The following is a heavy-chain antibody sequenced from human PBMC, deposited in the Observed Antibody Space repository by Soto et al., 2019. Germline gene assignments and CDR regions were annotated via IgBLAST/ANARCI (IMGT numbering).Heavy chain of an antibody. V-gene: IGHV1-3*01. CDR1: GYTFTSYA. Sequence: QVQLVQSGAEVKKPGASVKVSCKASGYTFTSYAMHWVRQAPGQRLEWMGWINAGNGNTKYSQKFQGRVTITRDTSASTAYVELSSLRSEDTAVYYCATAHTISGWYILVYWGQGTLVTVSS. D-gene: IGHD6-19*01. CDR2: INAGNGNT. CDR3: ATAHTISGWYILVY. J-gene: IGHJ4*02.